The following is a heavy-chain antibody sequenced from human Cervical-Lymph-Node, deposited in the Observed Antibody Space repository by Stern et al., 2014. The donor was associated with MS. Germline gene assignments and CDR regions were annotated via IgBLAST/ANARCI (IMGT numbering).Heavy chain of an antibody. J-gene: IGHJ3*02. D-gene: IGHD1/OR15-1a*01. Sequence: VQLVESGAEVKKPGASVKVACKASGYHFTGDDITWVRQAPGQGLEWKGWINQTSAATGNAQKFQGRVSMARDTSTDTVYMELNSLASEDTGVYYCARRKTGWTGTTLFDVFDTWGQGTVVTVSS. CDR2: INQTSAAT. CDR3: ARRKTGWTGTTLFDVFDT. CDR1: GYHFTGDD. V-gene: IGHV1-8*01.